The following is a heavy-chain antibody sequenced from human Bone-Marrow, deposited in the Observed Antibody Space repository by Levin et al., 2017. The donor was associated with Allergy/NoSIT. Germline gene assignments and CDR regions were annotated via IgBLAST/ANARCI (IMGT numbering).Heavy chain of an antibody. CDR2: IIPIFGTA. Sequence: KISCKASGGTFSSYAISWVRQAPGQGLEWMGGIIPIFGTANYAQKFQGRVTITADESTSTAYMELSSLRSEDTAVYYCARTYDSSGYPRGPFDYWGQGTLVTVSS. CDR3: ARTYDSSGYPRGPFDY. V-gene: IGHV1-69*01. CDR1: GGTFSSYA. D-gene: IGHD3-22*01. J-gene: IGHJ4*02.